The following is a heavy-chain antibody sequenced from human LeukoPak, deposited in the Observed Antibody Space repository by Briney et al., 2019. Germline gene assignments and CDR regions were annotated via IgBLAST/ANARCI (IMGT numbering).Heavy chain of an antibody. D-gene: IGHD4-23*01. CDR3: ARKTVVGSYFDY. CDR1: GFTFSSYW. Sequence: PGGSLRLSCAASGFTFSSYWMSWVRQAPGKGLEWVANIKQDGSDKYYVDSVGGRFTISRDNAKNSMYLQINSLRAEDTAVYYCARKTVVGSYFDYWGQGTPVTVSS. J-gene: IGHJ4*02. V-gene: IGHV3-7*03. CDR2: IKQDGSDK.